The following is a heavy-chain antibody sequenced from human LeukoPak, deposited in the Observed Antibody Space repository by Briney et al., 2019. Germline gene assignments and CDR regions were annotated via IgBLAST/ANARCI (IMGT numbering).Heavy chain of an antibody. J-gene: IGHJ4*02. D-gene: IGHD5-18*01. V-gene: IGHV4-39*01. CDR2: IHNSEST. Sequence: SETLSLTCTVSGGSISTSSYYWGWIRQPPGKGLEWIGNIHNSESTYYNPSLKSRVTMSVDTSKNQFSLKLSSVTAADTAVYYCARQVAFGYAFAYYFDYWGQGSLVTVSS. CDR3: ARQVAFGYAFAYYFDY. CDR1: GGSISTSSYY.